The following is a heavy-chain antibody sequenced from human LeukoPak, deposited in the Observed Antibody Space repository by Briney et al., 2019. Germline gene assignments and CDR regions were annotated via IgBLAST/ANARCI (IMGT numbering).Heavy chain of an antibody. CDR3: ARTGRGYSGYYSLDY. V-gene: IGHV1-2*02. CDR2: VNPNSGGT. Sequence: ASVKVSCKASGYTFTGYYMHWVRQAPGQGLEWMGWVNPNSGGTNYAQKFQGRVTMTRGTSISTAYMELSRLRSDDTAVYYCARTGRGYSGYYSLDYWGQGTLVTVSS. J-gene: IGHJ4*02. CDR1: GYTFTGYY. D-gene: IGHD5-12*01.